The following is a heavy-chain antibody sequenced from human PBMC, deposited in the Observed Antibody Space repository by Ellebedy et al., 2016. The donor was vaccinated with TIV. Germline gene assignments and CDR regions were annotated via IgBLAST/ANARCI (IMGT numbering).Heavy chain of an antibody. CDR3: ARAPGSGHGI. Sequence: PGGSLRLSCAASGFTFSSYSMNRVCQAPGKGLEWVSYISSSSSTIYYADSVKGRFTISRDNAKNSLYLQMNSLRAEDTAVYYCARAPGSGHGIWGQGTMVTVSS. D-gene: IGHD5-12*01. CDR2: ISSSSSTI. CDR1: GFTFSSYS. J-gene: IGHJ3*02. V-gene: IGHV3-48*01.